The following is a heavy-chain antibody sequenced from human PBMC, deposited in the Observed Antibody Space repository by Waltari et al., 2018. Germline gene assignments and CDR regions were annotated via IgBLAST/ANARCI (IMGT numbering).Heavy chain of an antibody. D-gene: IGHD3-10*01. Sequence: QITLKESGPTLVKPTQTLTLTCPFSGFSLSTSEVAVGWIRQPPGKALEWVALIYWHDEKRYSPSLNSRLIITKDTSKNLVVLTMNNMDPVDIATYYCAHRRGGYFDYWGQGILVTVSS. CDR1: GFSLSTSEVA. CDR2: IYWHDEK. J-gene: IGHJ4*02. CDR3: AHRRGGYFDY. V-gene: IGHV2-5*01.